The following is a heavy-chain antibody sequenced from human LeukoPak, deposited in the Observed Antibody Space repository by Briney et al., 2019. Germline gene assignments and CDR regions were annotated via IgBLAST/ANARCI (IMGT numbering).Heavy chain of an antibody. CDR3: ARAEYGDYGAGYYYMDV. D-gene: IGHD4-17*01. Sequence: PGGSLRLSCAASGFTFSSYWMSWVRQAPGKGLEWVANIKQDGSEKYYVDSVKGRFTISRDNAKNSLYLQMNSLRAEDTAVYYCARAEYGDYGAGYYYMDVWGKGTTVTVSS. V-gene: IGHV3-7*01. CDR1: GFTFSSYW. CDR2: IKQDGSEK. J-gene: IGHJ6*03.